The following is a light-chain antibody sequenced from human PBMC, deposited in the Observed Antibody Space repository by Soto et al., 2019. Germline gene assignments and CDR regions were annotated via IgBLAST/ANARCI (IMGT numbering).Light chain of an antibody. CDR1: SSDIGAYKF. CDR3: SLYAGSNNVV. J-gene: IGLJ2*01. CDR2: EVS. Sequence: QSLLTQPPSASGSPGQSVAISCTGTSSDIGAYKFVSWYQQHPGKAPKLIIYEVSIRPSGVPDRFSGSKSGNTASLTVSGLLAEDEADYYCSLYAGSNNVVFGGGTKLTVL. V-gene: IGLV2-8*01.